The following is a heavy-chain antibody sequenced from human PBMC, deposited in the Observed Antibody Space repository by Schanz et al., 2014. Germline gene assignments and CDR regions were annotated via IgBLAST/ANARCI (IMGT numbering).Heavy chain of an antibody. Sequence: QVQLLQSGAEVKKPGASVKVSCKASGYIFIGYYIHWVRQAPGQGLEWMGWTNTNSGDTKIAQKFQGSVTMTRDPSISEAYMELTSLRSDDTAVYYCAREPLGCTGSGCQTYDAFDIWGQGTMVTVSS. CDR2: TNTNSGDT. D-gene: IGHD2-8*02. CDR1: GYIFIGYY. CDR3: AREPLGCTGSGCQTYDAFDI. J-gene: IGHJ3*02. V-gene: IGHV1-2*02.